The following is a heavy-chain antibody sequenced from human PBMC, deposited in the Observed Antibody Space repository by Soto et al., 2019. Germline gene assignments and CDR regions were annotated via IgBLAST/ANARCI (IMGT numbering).Heavy chain of an antibody. V-gene: IGHV4-30-4*01. CDR2: IYYSGST. D-gene: IGHD3-10*01. Sequence: KPSETLSLTCTVSGGSISSGDYYWSWIRQPPGKGLEWIGYIYYSGSTYYNPSLKSRVTISVDTSKNQFSLKLSSVTAADTAVYYCARGRYGSGSYSPYYYYGMDVWGHGTTVTVSS. J-gene: IGHJ6*02. CDR1: GGSISSGDYY. CDR3: ARGRYGSGSYSPYYYYGMDV.